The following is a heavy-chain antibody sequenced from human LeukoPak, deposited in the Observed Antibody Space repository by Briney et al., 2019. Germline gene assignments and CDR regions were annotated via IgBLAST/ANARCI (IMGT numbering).Heavy chain of an antibody. CDR1: GGTFSIYA. Sequence: ASVKVFCRASGGTFSIYAISWVRQAPGQGLEWMGGIIPIFGTAIYAQKFQGRVTITADDSTSTAYMELSSLRSEDTAVYYCARPQGATVTLDYWGQGTLVTVSS. D-gene: IGHD4-17*01. CDR3: ARPQGATVTLDY. V-gene: IGHV1-69*13. J-gene: IGHJ4*02. CDR2: IIPIFGTA.